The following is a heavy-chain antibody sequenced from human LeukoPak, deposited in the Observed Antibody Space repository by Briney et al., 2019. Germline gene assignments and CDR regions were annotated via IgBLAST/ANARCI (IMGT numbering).Heavy chain of an antibody. CDR1: GGSISSYY. J-gene: IGHJ4*02. V-gene: IGHV4-59*01. CDR2: IYYSGST. CDR3: ASGYSSGWFDY. D-gene: IGHD6-19*01. Sequence: PSETLSLTCTVSGGSISSYYWVWIRQPPGKGLEWIWYIYYSGSTNYNPSLKSRITITVDTSKNQSSVKLSSVTAADTAVYYCASGYSSGWFDYWGQGPLVTVSS.